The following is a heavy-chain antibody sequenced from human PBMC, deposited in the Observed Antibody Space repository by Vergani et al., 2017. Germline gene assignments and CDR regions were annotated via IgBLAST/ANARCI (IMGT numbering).Heavy chain of an antibody. J-gene: IGHJ4*02. CDR1: GFTFSTYA. CDR3: VKDAGSYENFFDS. V-gene: IGHV3-23*04. Sequence: VQLVQSGSELKKPGASVKVSCAASGFTFSTYAMHWVRQAPGKGLEWVSALTGGGGSTYYADSFKGRFIISRDNSRDTLYLQMNSLRPEDTATYYCVKDAGSYENFFDSWGQGTLVTVSS. D-gene: IGHD1-26*01. CDR2: LTGGGGST.